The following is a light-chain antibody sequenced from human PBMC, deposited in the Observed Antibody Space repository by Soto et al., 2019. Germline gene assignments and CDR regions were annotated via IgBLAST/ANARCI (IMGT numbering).Light chain of an antibody. CDR3: QQRSNWPPT. CDR2: KAS. Sequence: DIQMTQSPSILSASVGDRVTITFRASQSISSWLAWYQQKPGKAPNLLIHKASHLESGVPSRFSGSGSGTEFTLTISSLEPEDFAVYYCQQRSNWPPTFGQGTRLEIK. J-gene: IGKJ5*01. CDR1: QSISSW. V-gene: IGKV1-5*03.